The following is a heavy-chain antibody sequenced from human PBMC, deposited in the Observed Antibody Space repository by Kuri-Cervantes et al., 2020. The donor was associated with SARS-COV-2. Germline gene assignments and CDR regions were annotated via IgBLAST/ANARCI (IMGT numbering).Heavy chain of an antibody. CDR2: IYYSGST. V-gene: IGHV4-61*01. J-gene: IGHJ4*02. D-gene: IGHD3-10*01. CDR3: AGGWVRAWDLIGDLDY. CDR1: GGSVSSGSYY. Sequence: SETLSLTCTVSGGSVSSGSYYWSWIRQPPGKGLEWIGYIYYSGSTNYNPSLKSRVTISVDTSKNQFSLKLSSVTAADTAVYYCAGGWVRAWDLIGDLDYWGQGTLVTVSS.